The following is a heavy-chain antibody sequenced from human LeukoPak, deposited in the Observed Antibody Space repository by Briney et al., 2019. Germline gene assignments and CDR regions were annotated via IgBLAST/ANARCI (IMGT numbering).Heavy chain of an antibody. Sequence: GGSLRLSCAASGFTFDDYAMHWVRQAPGKGLEWVSGISWNSGSIGYADSVKGRFTISRDNAKNSLYPQMNSLRAEDTALYYCAKGRRSGNIAAAGNFDYWGQGTLVTVSS. J-gene: IGHJ4*02. D-gene: IGHD6-13*01. CDR2: ISWNSGSI. CDR3: AKGRRSGNIAAAGNFDY. V-gene: IGHV3-9*01. CDR1: GFTFDDYA.